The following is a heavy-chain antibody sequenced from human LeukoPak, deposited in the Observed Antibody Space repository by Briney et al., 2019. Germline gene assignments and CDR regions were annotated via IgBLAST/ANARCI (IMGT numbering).Heavy chain of an antibody. J-gene: IGHJ4*02. D-gene: IGHD6-13*01. CDR3: AKGSIAAHDAKTTLDY. CDR2: ISGSGGST. Sequence: GGSLRLSCAASGFIPRSYAMSWVRQAPGKGLEWVSAISGSGGSTYYADSVSGRCTISRDNSKTTLYVQMNSLRVEDPAVYYCAKGSIAAHDAKTTLDYWGQGTLVTVSS. CDR1: GFIPRSYA. V-gene: IGHV3-23*01.